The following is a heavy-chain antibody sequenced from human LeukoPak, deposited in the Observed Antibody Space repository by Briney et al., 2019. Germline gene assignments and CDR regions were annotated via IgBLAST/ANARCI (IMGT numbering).Heavy chain of an antibody. Sequence: ASVKVSCKASGYTFTSYDINWVRQATGQGLEWMGWMNPNSGNTGYAQKFQGRVTMTRNTSISTAYMELSSLRSEDTAVYYCARGEVGATYYYYMDVWGKGTTVTVSS. CDR2: MNPNSGNT. CDR1: GYTFTSYD. D-gene: IGHD1-26*01. V-gene: IGHV1-8*01. CDR3: ARGEVGATYYYYMDV. J-gene: IGHJ6*03.